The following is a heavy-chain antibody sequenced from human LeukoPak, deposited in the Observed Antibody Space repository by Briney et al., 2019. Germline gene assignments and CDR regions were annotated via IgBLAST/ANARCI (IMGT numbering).Heavy chain of an antibody. CDR1: GYTFTSYG. CDR2: ISAYNGNT. CDR3: ARAPEGTAEYYFDY. D-gene: IGHD3-10*01. V-gene: IGHV1-18*01. J-gene: IGHJ4*02. Sequence: GASVKVSCKASGYTFTSYGINWVRQAPGQGLEWMGWISAYNGNTNYAQKLQGRVTMTTDTSTSTAYMELRSLRSDDTAVYYCARAPEGTAEYYFDYWGQGTLVTVSS.